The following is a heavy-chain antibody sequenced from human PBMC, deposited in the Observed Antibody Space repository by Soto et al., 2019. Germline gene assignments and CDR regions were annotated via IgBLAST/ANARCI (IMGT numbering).Heavy chain of an antibody. D-gene: IGHD3-22*01. V-gene: IGHV1-69*13. CDR1: GGTFSSYA. CDR3: ARVKKYYYDSSGYSKTARYGVQKPLDP. Sequence: AASVKVSCKASGGTFSSYAISWVRQAPGQGLEWMGGIIPIFGTANYAQKFQGRVTITADESTSTAYMELSSLRSEDTAVYYCARVKKYYYDSSGYSKTARYGVQKPLDPWGQGTLVTVSS. J-gene: IGHJ5*02. CDR2: IIPIFGTA.